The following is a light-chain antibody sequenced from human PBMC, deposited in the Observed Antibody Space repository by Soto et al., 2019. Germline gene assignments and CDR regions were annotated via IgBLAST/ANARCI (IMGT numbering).Light chain of an antibody. J-gene: IGKJ4*01. CDR3: QQLNSYPYT. CDR1: QGISGY. Sequence: DIQLTQSPSFLSASVGDRVTITCRASQGISGYLAWYQQKPGKAPELLIYTASTLQSGVPLRFSGRGSGTEFTLTISGXQPEDFATYYCQQLNSYPYTFGGGTKVDIK. CDR2: TAS. V-gene: IGKV1-9*01.